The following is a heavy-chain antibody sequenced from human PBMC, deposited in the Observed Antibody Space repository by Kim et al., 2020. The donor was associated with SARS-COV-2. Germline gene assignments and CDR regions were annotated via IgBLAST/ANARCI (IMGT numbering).Heavy chain of an antibody. CDR2: INHSGST. Sequence: SETLSLTCAVYGGSFSDYYWSWIRQPPGKGLEWIGEINHSGSTNYNPSLKSRVTISVDTSKNQFSLKLSAVTAADTAVYYCARAGYSSGWISGWFDPWGQGTLVTVSS. CDR3: ARAGYSSGWISGWFDP. V-gene: IGHV4-34*01. CDR1: GGSFSDYY. D-gene: IGHD6-19*01. J-gene: IGHJ5*02.